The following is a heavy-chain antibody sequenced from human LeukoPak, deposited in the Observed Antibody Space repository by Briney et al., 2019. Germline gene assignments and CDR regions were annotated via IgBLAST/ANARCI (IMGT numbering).Heavy chain of an antibody. Sequence: ASVKVSCKASGYTFTSYYMHWVRQAPGQGLEWMGIINPSGGSTSYAQKFQGRVTMTGDTSTDTAYMELRSLRSEDTAVYYCAIDTTRTWQPPDWGQGTLVTVSS. CDR1: GYTFTSYY. J-gene: IGHJ4*02. D-gene: IGHD1-1*01. CDR3: AIDTTRTWQPPD. V-gene: IGHV1-46*01. CDR2: INPSGGST.